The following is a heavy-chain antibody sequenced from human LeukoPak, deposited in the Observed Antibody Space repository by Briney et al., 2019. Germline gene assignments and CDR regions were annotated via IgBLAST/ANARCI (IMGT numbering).Heavy chain of an antibody. CDR1: GGSISNYY. CDR2: IYSSGST. J-gene: IGHJ6*03. Sequence: SETLSLTCSVSGGSISNYYWSWIRQPAGKGLEWIGRIYSSGSTNYSPSLKSRVTMSVDTSKNQLSLKLSSVTAADTAVYYCAREGSGRGLSSNYYYYYMDVWGKGTTVTVSS. CDR3: AREGSGRGLSSNYYYYYMDV. V-gene: IGHV4-4*07. D-gene: IGHD5-24*01.